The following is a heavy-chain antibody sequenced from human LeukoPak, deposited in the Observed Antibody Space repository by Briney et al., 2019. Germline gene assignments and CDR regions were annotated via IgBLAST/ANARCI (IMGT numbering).Heavy chain of an antibody. CDR3: ARAIAASPHGMDV. D-gene: IGHD6-13*01. Sequence: PGGSLRLSCAASGFTFSGFEMNWVRQAPGKGLEWVSYISSSGSTRYYADSVEGRFTVSRDNSKNTLYLQMNSLRAEDTAVYYCARAIAASPHGMDVWGQGTTVTVSS. V-gene: IGHV3-48*03. J-gene: IGHJ6*02. CDR1: GFTFSGFE. CDR2: ISSSGSTR.